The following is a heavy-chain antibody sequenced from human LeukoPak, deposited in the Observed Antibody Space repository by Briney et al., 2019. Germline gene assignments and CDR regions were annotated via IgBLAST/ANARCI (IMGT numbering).Heavy chain of an antibody. Sequence: DYVKGRFTISRDNAKNTLNLQMNSLRAEDTAVYYCATCGSGWSQLTFAFDIWGQGTMVTVSS. D-gene: IGHD6-19*01. CDR3: ATCGSGWSQLTFAFDI. J-gene: IGHJ3*02. V-gene: IGHV3-33*03.